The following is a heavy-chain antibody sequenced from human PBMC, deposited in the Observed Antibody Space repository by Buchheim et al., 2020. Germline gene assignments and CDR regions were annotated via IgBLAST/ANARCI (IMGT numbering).Heavy chain of an antibody. CDR1: GGSISSSSYY. J-gene: IGHJ2*01. CDR2: IYYSGST. D-gene: IGHD2-2*01. Sequence: QLQLQESGPGLVKPSETLSLTCTVSGGSISSSSYYWGWIRQPPGKGLEWIGSIYYSGSTYYNPSLKSRVTISVDTSKNQFSLKLSSVTAADTAVYYCARSTELIAERIVVVPAAISEIWYFDLWGRGTL. V-gene: IGHV4-39*01. CDR3: ARSTELIAERIVVVPAAISEIWYFDL.